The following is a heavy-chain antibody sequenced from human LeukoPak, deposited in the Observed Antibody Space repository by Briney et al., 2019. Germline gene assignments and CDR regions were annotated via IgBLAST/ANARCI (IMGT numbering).Heavy chain of an antibody. D-gene: IGHD3-3*01. CDR1: GYSFTSYW. V-gene: IGHV5-51*01. Sequence: GESLKISCKGSGYSFTSYWIGWVRQMPGKGLEWMGIIDPGDSDTRYSPSFQGQVTISADKSISTAYLQWSSLKASDTAMYYCASSYYDFWSGYSDFDYWGQGTLVTVSS. CDR3: ASSYYDFWSGYSDFDY. CDR2: IDPGDSDT. J-gene: IGHJ4*02.